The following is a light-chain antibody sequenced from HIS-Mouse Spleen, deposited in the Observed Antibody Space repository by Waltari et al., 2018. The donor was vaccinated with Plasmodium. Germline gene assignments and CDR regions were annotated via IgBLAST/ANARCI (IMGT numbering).Light chain of an antibody. V-gene: IGLV1-40*01. Sequence: QSVLTQPPSVSGAPGQRVTISCTGSSSNIYGNSNRPSGVPDRFSGSKSGTSASLAITGLQAEDEADYYCQSYDSSLSGSGVFGGGTKLTVL. CDR2: GNS. J-gene: IGLJ3*02. CDR3: QSYDSSLSGSGV.